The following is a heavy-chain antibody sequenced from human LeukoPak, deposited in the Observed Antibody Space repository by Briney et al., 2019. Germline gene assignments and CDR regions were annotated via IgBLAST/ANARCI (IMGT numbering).Heavy chain of an antibody. CDR2: ISGSGGST. Sequence: PGGSLRLSCAVSGWSFSNFWMSWVRQVPGKGLEWVSAISGSGGSTYYADSVKGRFTISRDDSKNTLYLQMNSLRAEDTAVYYCAKHSQFNYDTPYYYGMDVWGQGTTVTVSS. CDR3: AKHSQFNYDTPYYYGMDV. J-gene: IGHJ6*02. D-gene: IGHD3-22*01. V-gene: IGHV3-23*01. CDR1: GWSFSNFW.